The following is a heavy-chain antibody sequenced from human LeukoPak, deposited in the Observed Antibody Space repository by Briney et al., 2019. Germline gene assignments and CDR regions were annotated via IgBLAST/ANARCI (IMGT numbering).Heavy chain of an antibody. CDR2: IESDGSST. CDR1: GFTFSSYA. D-gene: IGHD6-19*01. Sequence: GGSLRLSCAGSGFTFSSYAMSWVRQAPGKGLVWVSRIESDGSSTTYADSVKGRFTISRDNAKNTLFLQMDCLRADDTAVYYCARAPGGWYGMDVWGQGTTVTVSS. V-gene: IGHV3-74*01. J-gene: IGHJ6*02. CDR3: ARAPGGWYGMDV.